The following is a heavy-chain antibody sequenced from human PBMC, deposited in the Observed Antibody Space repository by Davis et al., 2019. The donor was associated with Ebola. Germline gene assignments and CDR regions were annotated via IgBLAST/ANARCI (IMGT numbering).Heavy chain of an antibody. CDR3: ARILGVRGVNSWANWFDP. CDR2: INHSGST. CDR1: GGSFSGYY. J-gene: IGHJ5*02. Sequence: SETLSLTCAVSGGSFSGYYWSWIRQPPGKGLEWIGEINHSGSTNYNPSLKSRVTISVDTSKYQFSLKLSSVTAADTAVYYCARILGVRGVNSWANWFDPWGQGTLVTVSS. V-gene: IGHV4-34*01. D-gene: IGHD3-10*01.